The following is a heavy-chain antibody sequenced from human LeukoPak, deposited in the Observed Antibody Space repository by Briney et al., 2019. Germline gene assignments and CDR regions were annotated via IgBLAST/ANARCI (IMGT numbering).Heavy chain of an antibody. D-gene: IGHD2-2*01. CDR3: ARERYCSSTSCPRYYMDV. V-gene: IGHV3-48*01. J-gene: IGHJ6*03. CDR1: GFTFSNYS. Sequence: PGGSLRLSCAASGFTFSNYSMNWVRQAPGKGLEWVSYISSGSSTIYYADSVKGRFTISRDNSKNSLYLQMNSLRAEDTAVYYCARERYCSSTSCPRYYMDVWGKGTTVSVSS. CDR2: ISSGSSTI.